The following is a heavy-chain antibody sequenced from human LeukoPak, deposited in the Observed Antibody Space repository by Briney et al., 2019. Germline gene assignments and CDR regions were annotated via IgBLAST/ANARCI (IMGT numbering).Heavy chain of an antibody. Sequence: GGSLRLSCAASGFTFSSYVMHWVRQAPGKGLEWVAVISYDGSNKYYADSVKGRFTISRDNSKDTLYLQMNSLRAEDTAVYYCARESGSKWGVYFDYWGQGTLVTVSS. J-gene: IGHJ4*02. D-gene: IGHD1-26*01. CDR3: ARESGSKWGVYFDY. CDR2: ISYDGSNK. V-gene: IGHV3-30*04. CDR1: GFTFSSYV.